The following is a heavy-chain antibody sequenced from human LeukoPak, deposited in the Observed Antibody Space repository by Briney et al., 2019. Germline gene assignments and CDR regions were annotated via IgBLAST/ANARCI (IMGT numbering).Heavy chain of an antibody. CDR1: GFTFSSYS. V-gene: IGHV3-48*04. J-gene: IGHJ4*02. CDR2: ISSSSSTI. D-gene: IGHD3-16*01. CDR3: ARRKAGGSLDY. Sequence: GGSLRLSCAASGFTFSSYSMNWVRQAPGKGLEWVSYISSSSSTIYYADSVKGRFTISRDNAKNSLYLQMNSLRAEDTAVYYCARRKAGGSLDYWGQGTLVTVSS.